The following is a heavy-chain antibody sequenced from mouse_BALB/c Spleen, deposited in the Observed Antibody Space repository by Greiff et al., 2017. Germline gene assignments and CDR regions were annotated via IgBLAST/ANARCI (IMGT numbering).Heavy chain of an antibody. CDR1: GYTFTNYW. Sequence: VQLQQSGAELVRPGTSVKISCKASGYTFTNYWLGWVKQRPGHGLEWIGDIYPGGGYTNYNEKFKGKATLTADTSSSTAYMQLSSLTSEDSAVYFCARKGNLYAMDYWGQGTSVTVSS. CDR3: ARKGNLYAMDY. J-gene: IGHJ4*01. CDR2: IYPGGGYT. V-gene: IGHV1-63*02.